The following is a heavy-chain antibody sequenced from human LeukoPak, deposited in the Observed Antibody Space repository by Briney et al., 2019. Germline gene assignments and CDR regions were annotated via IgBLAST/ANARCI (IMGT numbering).Heavy chain of an antibody. J-gene: IGHJ6*02. D-gene: IGHD2-21*01. CDR2: LYYTGTT. V-gene: IGHV4-31*03. CDR1: GGSISSGGYY. Sequence: KASETLSLTCTVSGGSISSGGYYWSWIRQHPGKGLEWIGYLYYTGTTYYNPSLKSRIIISVDTSKTQFSLRLSSVSAADTAIYYCARDLGVRGMDVWGQGTTVTVSS. CDR3: ARDLGVRGMDV.